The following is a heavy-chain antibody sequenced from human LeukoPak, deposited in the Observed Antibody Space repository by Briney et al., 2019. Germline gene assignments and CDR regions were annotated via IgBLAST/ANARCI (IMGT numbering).Heavy chain of an antibody. CDR1: GFTFSSYE. Sequence: GGSLRLSCAASGFTFSSYELNWFRQASAKGLEWGSYISSSGSTIYYADSVKGRFTISRDNAKNSLYLQMNSLRAEDTAVYYCARVEILTGYSPDYWGQGTLVTVSS. CDR3: ARVEILTGYSPDY. V-gene: IGHV3-48*03. CDR2: ISSSGSTI. D-gene: IGHD3-9*01. J-gene: IGHJ4*02.